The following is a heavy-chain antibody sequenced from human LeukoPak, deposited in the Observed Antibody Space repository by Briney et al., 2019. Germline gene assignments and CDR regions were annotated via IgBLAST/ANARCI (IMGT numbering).Heavy chain of an antibody. J-gene: IGHJ3*02. D-gene: IGHD2-21*02. CDR2: ISWNSGSI. V-gene: IGHV3-9*01. CDR1: GFTFDDYA. Sequence: PGRSLRLSCAASGFTFDDYAMHWVRQAPGRGLEWVSGISWNSGSIGYADSVKGRFTISRDNSKNTLYLQMNSLRAEDTAVYYCARGTRHIVVVTAAFDIWGQGTMVTVSS. CDR3: ARGTRHIVVVTAAFDI.